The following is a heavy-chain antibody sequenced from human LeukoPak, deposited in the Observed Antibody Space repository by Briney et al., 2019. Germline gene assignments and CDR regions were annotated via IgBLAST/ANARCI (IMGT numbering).Heavy chain of an antibody. J-gene: IGHJ4*02. CDR3: ARDVGGAAAGISGH. Sequence: ASVRVSCKASGYTFTSYGISWVRQAPGQGLEWMGWISAYNGNTNYAQKLQGRVTMTTDTSTSTAYMELRSLRSDDTAVYYCARDVGGAAAGISGHWGQGTLVTVSS. D-gene: IGHD6-13*01. CDR1: GYTFTSYG. V-gene: IGHV1-18*01. CDR2: ISAYNGNT.